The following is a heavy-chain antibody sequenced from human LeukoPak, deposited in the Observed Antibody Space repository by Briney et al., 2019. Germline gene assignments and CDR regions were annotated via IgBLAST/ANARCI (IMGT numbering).Heavy chain of an antibody. CDR3: AKVPPPVVVITYYYYYYMGV. CDR1: GFTFSSYG. Sequence: PGGSLRLSCAASGFTFSSYGMHWVRQAPGKGLEWVAFIRYDGSNKYYADSVKGRFTISRDNSKNTLYLQMNSLRAEDTAVYYCAKVPPPVVVITYYYYYYMGVWGKGTTVTVSS. D-gene: IGHD3-22*01. CDR2: IRYDGSNK. V-gene: IGHV3-30*02. J-gene: IGHJ6*03.